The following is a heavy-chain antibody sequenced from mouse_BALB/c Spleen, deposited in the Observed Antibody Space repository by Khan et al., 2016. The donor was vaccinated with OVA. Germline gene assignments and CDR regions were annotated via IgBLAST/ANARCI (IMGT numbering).Heavy chain of an antibody. V-gene: IGHV1-7*01. CDR2: IIPTSGYT. CDR1: GYTFTTYW. Sequence: VQLQESGAELAKPGASVKMSCKASGYTFTTYWMHWVKQRPGQGLVWIGYIIPTSGYTDYNEKLKNRASLSADKSSSTAFMQLNSVTSEDAAVYYCTRDRINYWGQGTTLTVSS. J-gene: IGHJ2*01. CDR3: TRDRINY.